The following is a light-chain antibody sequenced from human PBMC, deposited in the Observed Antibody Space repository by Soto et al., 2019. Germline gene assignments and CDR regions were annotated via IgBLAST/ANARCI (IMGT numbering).Light chain of an antibody. CDR2: GAS. J-gene: IGKJ1*01. Sequence: EIVLTQSPRTLSLSPGERATLSCRASQSVSNNYLAWYQQPPGQAPRLLIYGASNRATGIPDRFSGSGSGKDFTLTISRLEPEVVAVYYCQQYGSSGTFGQGTKVDIK. CDR1: QSVSNNY. V-gene: IGKV3-20*01. CDR3: QQYGSSGT.